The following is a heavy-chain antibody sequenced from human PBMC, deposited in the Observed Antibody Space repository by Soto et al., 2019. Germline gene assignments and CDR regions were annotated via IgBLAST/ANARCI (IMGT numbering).Heavy chain of an antibody. D-gene: IGHD6-13*01. CDR2: IIPILGIA. V-gene: IGHV1-69*04. Sequence: SVKVSCKASGGTFSSYTISWVRQDPGQGLEWMGRIIPILGIANYAQKFQGRVTITADESTSTAYMELSSLRSEDTAVYYCARDGIAAAGTSWFDPWGQGTLVTVSS. CDR1: GGTFSSYT. CDR3: ARDGIAAAGTSWFDP. J-gene: IGHJ5*02.